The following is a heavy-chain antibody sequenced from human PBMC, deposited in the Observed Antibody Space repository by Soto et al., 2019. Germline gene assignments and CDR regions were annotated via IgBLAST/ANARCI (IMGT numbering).Heavy chain of an antibody. CDR2: IRTNSRGVTT. CDR3: TRGVVIGY. CDR1: GFVFGDYE. V-gene: IGHV3-49*03. J-gene: IGHJ4*02. Sequence: EVQVVESGGGLVQPGRSLRLSCTTSGFVFGDYEMSWFRQAPGKGLEWVGFIRTNSRGVTTEYAASVRGRFTISRDDSKSVAYLQMNSLKIEDTAVYYCTRGVVIGYWGQGTLVTVSS.